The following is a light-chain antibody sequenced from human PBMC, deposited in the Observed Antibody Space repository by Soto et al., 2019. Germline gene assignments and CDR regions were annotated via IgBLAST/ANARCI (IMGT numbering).Light chain of an antibody. J-gene: IGKJ1*01. Sequence: EIVMTQSPATLSVSPGERATFSCRASQSVSGNLAWYQQKPGQAPRLLIYGASIRATGIPDRFSGSGSGTDFTLTISRLEPEDFAVYYCQQYGSSGTFGQGTKVDIK. CDR3: QQYGSSGT. V-gene: IGKV3-20*01. CDR1: QSVSGN. CDR2: GAS.